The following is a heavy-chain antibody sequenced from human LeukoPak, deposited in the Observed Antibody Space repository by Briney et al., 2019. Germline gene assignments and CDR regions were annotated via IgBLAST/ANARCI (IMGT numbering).Heavy chain of an antibody. CDR1: GYTFTSYG. CDR2: ISAYNGNT. J-gene: IGHJ4*02. V-gene: IGHV1-18*01. Sequence: GASVKVSCKASGYTFTSYGISWVRQAPGQGLEWMGWISAYNGNTNYAQKLQGRVTMTTDTSTSTAYMELRSLKSDDTAVYYCAIPRAGKPYFDYWGQGTLVTVSS. CDR3: AIPRAGKPYFDY. D-gene: IGHD1-14*01.